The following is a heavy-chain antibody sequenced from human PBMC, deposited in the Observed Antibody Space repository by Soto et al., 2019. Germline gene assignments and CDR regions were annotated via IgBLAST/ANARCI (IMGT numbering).Heavy chain of an antibody. V-gene: IGHV3-33*01. CDR1: GFTFSSYG. J-gene: IGHJ5*02. CDR2: IWYDGSNK. Sequence: QVQLVESGGGVVQPGRSLRLSCAASGFTFSSYGMHWVRQAPGKGLEWVAVIWYDGSNKYYADSVKGRFTISRDNSKNTLYLQMNSLRAEDTAVYYCARDSHYDFWSGYFQTLPGTYWFDPWGQGTLVTVSS. D-gene: IGHD3-3*01. CDR3: ARDSHYDFWSGYFQTLPGTYWFDP.